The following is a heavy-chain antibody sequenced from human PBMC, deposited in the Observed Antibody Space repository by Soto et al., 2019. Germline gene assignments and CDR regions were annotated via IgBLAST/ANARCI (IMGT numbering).Heavy chain of an antibody. D-gene: IGHD3-3*01. CDR2: ISYDGSNK. Sequence: QVQLVESGGGVVQPGSSLILPCSASVFTFSSYAMHWVRQAPGKGLEWVAVISYDGSNKYYADSVKGRFTISRDNSKNTLYLQMTSLRAEDTAVYYCASETYYDFWSGPYYGMDVWGQGTTVTVSS. CDR1: VFTFSSYA. J-gene: IGHJ6*02. V-gene: IGHV3-30-3*01. CDR3: ASETYYDFWSGPYYGMDV.